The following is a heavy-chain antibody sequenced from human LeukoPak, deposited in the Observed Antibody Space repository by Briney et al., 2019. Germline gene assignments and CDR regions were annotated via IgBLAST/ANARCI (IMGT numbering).Heavy chain of an antibody. J-gene: IGHJ4*02. CDR1: GFTFSSYA. CDR3: AKEVTMVRGVMMAYFDY. Sequence: GGSLRLSCAASGFTFSSYAMSWVRQAPGKGLEWDSAISGSGGSTYYADSVKGRFTISTDDSKNTLYLQMNSLRAEDKAVYYCAKEVTMVRGVMMAYFDYWGQGTLVTVPP. V-gene: IGHV3-23*01. D-gene: IGHD3-10*01. CDR2: ISGSGGST.